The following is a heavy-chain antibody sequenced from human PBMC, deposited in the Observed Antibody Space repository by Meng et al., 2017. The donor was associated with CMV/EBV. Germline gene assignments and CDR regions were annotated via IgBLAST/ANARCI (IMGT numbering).Heavy chain of an antibody. J-gene: IGHJ4*02. V-gene: IGHV1-2*02. Sequence: ASVKVSCKASGYTFTGYYMHWVRQAPGQGLEWMGWINPNSGGTNYAQKFQGRVTMTRDTSISTAYMELSRLRSDDTAVYYCARGPYTAAATGGRFDYWGQGTLVTVSS. D-gene: IGHD6-13*01. CDR1: GYTFTGYY. CDR2: INPNSGGT. CDR3: ARGPYTAAATGGRFDY.